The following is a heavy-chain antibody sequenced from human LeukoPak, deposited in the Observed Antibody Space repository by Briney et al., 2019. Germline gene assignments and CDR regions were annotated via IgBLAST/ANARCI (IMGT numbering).Heavy chain of an antibody. CDR2: IIPILGIA. D-gene: IGHD1-26*01. J-gene: IGHJ4*02. Sequence: SVTVSCKTSVGTRSSYAISRVRQAPGQGLEWMGRIIPILGIANYAQKFQGRVTITADKSTSTAYMELSSLRSEDTAVYYCASGDSGSYGEDYWGQGTLVTVSS. CDR1: VGTRSSYA. V-gene: IGHV1-69*04. CDR3: ASGDSGSYGEDY.